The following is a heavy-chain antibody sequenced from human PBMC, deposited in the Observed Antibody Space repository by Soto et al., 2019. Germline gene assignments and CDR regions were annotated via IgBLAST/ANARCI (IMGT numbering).Heavy chain of an antibody. Sequence: SETLSLTCAVYGGSFSGYYWSWIRQPPGKGLEWIGEINHSGSTNYNPSLTSRVTISVDTSKNQFSLKLSSVTAADTAVYYCARGNPNYYGSGSPLAYNDYWGQGTLVTVSS. CDR3: ARGNPNYYGSGSPLAYNDY. V-gene: IGHV4-34*01. J-gene: IGHJ4*02. CDR1: GGSFSGYY. D-gene: IGHD3-10*01. CDR2: INHSGST.